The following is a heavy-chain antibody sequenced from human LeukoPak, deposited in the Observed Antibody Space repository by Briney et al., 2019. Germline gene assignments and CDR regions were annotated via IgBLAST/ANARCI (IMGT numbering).Heavy chain of an antibody. CDR1: GYTFTDYG. Sequence: VASVKVSCKASGYTFTDYGISWVRQAPGQGIEWMGWINAYNGNTNHAQEFQGRLTMTTETSTTTAYMELRSLRSDDTAVYYCARAYSYGSDYYYGMDVWGQGTTVTVSS. CDR2: INAYNGNT. CDR3: ARAYSYGSDYYYGMDV. D-gene: IGHD5-18*01. J-gene: IGHJ6*02. V-gene: IGHV1-18*01.